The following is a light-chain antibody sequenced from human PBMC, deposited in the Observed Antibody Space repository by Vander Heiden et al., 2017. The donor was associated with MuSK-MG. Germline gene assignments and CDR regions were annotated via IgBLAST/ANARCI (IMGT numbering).Light chain of an antibody. CDR2: DAS. Sequence: IVLTQSPGTLSLSPGEGATLSCRASQSVARSYLAWYQQKPGQAPRLLIYDASSRATGIPDRFSGSESGTDFTLTISRLEPEDFAVYYCQQYETEPLTFGGGTKVEIK. J-gene: IGKJ4*01. CDR1: QSVARSY. V-gene: IGKV3-20*01. CDR3: QQYETEPLT.